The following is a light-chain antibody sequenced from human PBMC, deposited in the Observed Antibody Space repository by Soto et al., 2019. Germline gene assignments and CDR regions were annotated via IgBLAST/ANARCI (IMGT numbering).Light chain of an antibody. CDR2: AAS. V-gene: IGKV1-17*01. CDR1: QGIRND. CDR3: LQHNTYPLT. J-gene: IGKJ4*01. Sequence: DIQMTQSPSSLSASVGDRVTITCRASQGIRNDLGWYQQKPGKAPKRLIYAASSLQSGVPSRFSGSRFGTAFSLNNSSLQPENFATYYCLQHNTYPLTFGGRNKVEI.